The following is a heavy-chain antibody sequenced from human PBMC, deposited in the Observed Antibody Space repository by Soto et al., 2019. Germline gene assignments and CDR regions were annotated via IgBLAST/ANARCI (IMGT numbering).Heavy chain of an antibody. D-gene: IGHD2-8*01. Sequence: WGSLRLSCAASGFTFISYGIHFFRHSPCKWREWVAVISYDGSNKYYADSVKGRFTISRDNSKNTLYLQMNSLRDDDTAVYYCARDRDAYCSKGVCSGPYFDYWGRGTLVTVSS. CDR3: ARDRDAYCSKGVCSGPYFDY. J-gene: IGHJ4*02. V-gene: IGHV3-30*03. CDR2: ISYDGSNK. CDR1: GFTFISYG.